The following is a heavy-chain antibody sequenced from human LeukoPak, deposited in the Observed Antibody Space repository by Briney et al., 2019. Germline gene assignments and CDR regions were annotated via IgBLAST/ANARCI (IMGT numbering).Heavy chain of an antibody. D-gene: IGHD2-2*01. CDR2: IYYSGST. CDR1: GGSISDYY. J-gene: IGHJ6*03. Sequence: SETLSLTCTVSGGSISDYYWSWIRQPPGKGLERIGYIYYSGSTSYNPSLKSRVTISVDTSKNQFSLKLTSVTAADTAVYYCARRHCTSTRCFYYMDVWGKGTTVTVSS. CDR3: ARRHCTSTRCFYYMDV. V-gene: IGHV4-59*01.